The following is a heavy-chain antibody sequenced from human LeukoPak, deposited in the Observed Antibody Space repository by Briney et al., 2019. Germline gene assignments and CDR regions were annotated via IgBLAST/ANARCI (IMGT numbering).Heavy chain of an antibody. V-gene: IGHV1-8*03. CDR2: MNPNSGNT. D-gene: IGHD3-22*01. CDR3: ARASSGSDAFDI. J-gene: IGHJ3*02. CDR1: GYTFTSYD. Sequence: ASVKVSCKASGYTFTSYDINWVRQATGQGLEWMGWMNPNSGNTGYAQKFQGRVTITRNTSISTAYMELSSLRSEDTAAYYCARASSGSDAFDIWGQGTMVTVSS.